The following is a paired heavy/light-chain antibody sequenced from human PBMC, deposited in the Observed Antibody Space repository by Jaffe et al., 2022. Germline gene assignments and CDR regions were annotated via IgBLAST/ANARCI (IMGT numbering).Heavy chain of an antibody. CDR1: GASISRGDYY. CDR2: IYTSGST. Sequence: QVQLQESGPGLVRPSQTLSLACTVSGASISRGDYYWTWIRQPAGKGLEWIGRIYTSGSTNYNPSLKSRVTISLDTSKNQFSLKLNSVTAADTAIYYCARGHQYSYGYVDYWGQGTLVHVSS. CDR3: ARGHQYSYGYVDY. J-gene: IGHJ4*02. D-gene: IGHD5-18*01. V-gene: IGHV4-61*02.
Light chain of an antibody. J-gene: IGKJ4*01. CDR1: QSISNF. CDR2: AAF. Sequence: DIQVTQSPSPLSASVGDRVTITCRTSQSISNFLAWYQQKPGKVPKLLVSAAFTLQSGVPSRFSASGTGTEFTLTISSLQPEDFATYYCLQTHSLLTFGGGTKVEI. V-gene: IGKV1-39*01. CDR3: LQTHSLLT.